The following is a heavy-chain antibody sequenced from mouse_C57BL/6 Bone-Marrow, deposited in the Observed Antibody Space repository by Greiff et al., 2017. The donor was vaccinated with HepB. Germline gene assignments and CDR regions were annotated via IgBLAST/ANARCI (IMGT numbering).Heavy chain of an antibody. CDR3: ARDDGLPYYFDD. J-gene: IGHJ2*01. CDR2: IYPRSGNT. Sequence: QVQLKESGAELARPGASVKLSCKASGYTFTSYGISWVKQRTGQGLEWIGEIYPRSGNTYYNEKFKGKATLTADKSSSTAYMELRSLTSEDSAVYFCARDDGLPYYFDDWGQGTTLTVSS. CDR1: GYTFTSYG. V-gene: IGHV1-81*01. D-gene: IGHD1-1*01.